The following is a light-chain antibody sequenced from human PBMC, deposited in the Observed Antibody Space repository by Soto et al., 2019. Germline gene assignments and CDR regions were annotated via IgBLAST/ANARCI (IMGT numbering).Light chain of an antibody. CDR1: SSDVGGYNY. CDR3: SSYRNSATLVV. CDR2: EVS. Sequence: QSVLTQPASVSGSPGQSITISCTGTSSDVGGYNYVSWYRQHPGKAPKLMIYEVSNRPSGVSDRFSGSKSDNTASLTIPGLRAEDEADYYCSSYRNSATLVVFGGGTKVTVL. V-gene: IGLV2-14*01. J-gene: IGLJ2*01.